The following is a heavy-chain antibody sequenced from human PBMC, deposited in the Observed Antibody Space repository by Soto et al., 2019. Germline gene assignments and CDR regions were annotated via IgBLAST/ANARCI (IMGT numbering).Heavy chain of an antibody. CDR3: VRRSGYDFWSGYYSDYGTGPIFDY. CDR2: VSWNGSRT. Sequence: GGSLRLSCAASGFTFSNSDMNWVRQAPGKGLEWVSGVSWNGSRTHYADSVKGRFIISRDNSRNFLYQQMNSLRPEDMAVYYCVRRSGYDFWSGYYSDYGTGPIFDYRGQGPLVTVSS. V-gene: IGHV3-35*01. D-gene: IGHD3-3*01. CDR1: GFTFSNSD. J-gene: IGHJ4*02.